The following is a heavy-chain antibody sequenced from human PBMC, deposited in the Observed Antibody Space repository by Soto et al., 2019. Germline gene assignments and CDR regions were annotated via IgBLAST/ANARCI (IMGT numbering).Heavy chain of an antibody. CDR1: GSSXRXYY. V-gene: IGHV4-59*01. CDR3: GRNRVPLN. D-gene: IGHD1-1*01. Sequence: QXQLXESGPGLVKPSETLSLTCTVSGSSXRXYYWSWSRQPPGKGLEWIGYVDYSGGTNYNPSLKSRVTISLDTSNSQFSLRLTSVTAADTAVYYCGRNRVPLNWGQGSLVTVAS. CDR2: VDYSGGT. J-gene: IGHJ4*02.